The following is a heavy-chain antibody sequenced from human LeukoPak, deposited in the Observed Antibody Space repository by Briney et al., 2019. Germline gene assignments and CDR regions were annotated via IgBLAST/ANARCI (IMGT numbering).Heavy chain of an antibody. J-gene: IGHJ4*02. D-gene: IGHD6-13*01. CDR1: GGSVSSGNYY. CDR2: MSNSGHT. V-gene: IGHV4-61*01. Sequence: SETLSLTCTVSGGSVSSGNYYWSWIRQPPGKGLEWIGFMSNSGHTDSNASLKSRVTVSVDTSKNQFSLKLKSVTAADTAVYYCARVSVAGTGPDYWGQGTLVTVSS. CDR3: ARVSVAGTGPDY.